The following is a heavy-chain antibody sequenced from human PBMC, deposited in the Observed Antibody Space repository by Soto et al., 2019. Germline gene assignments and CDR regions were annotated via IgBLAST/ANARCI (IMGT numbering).Heavy chain of an antibody. CDR3: AKDLRDTAMVPDY. J-gene: IGHJ4*02. Sequence: GGSLRLSCAASGFTFSSYGMHWVRQAPGKGLEWVAVISYDGSNKYYADSVKGRFTISRDNSKNTLYLQMNSLRAEDTAVYYCAKDLRDTAMVPDYWGQGTLVTVSS. CDR1: GFTFSSYG. V-gene: IGHV3-30*18. CDR2: ISYDGSNK. D-gene: IGHD5-18*01.